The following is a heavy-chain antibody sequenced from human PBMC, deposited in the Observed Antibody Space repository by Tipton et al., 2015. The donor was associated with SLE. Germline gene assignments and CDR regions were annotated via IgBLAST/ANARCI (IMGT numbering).Heavy chain of an antibody. J-gene: IGHJ1*01. CDR2: IYTSRST. D-gene: IGHD6-13*01. CDR1: GGSISSGSYY. V-gene: IGHV4-61*02. CDR3: AREGSSCLFQH. Sequence: TLSLTCTVSGGSISSGSYYWSWIRQPAGKGLEWIGRIYTSRSTNYNPSLKSRVNISVDTSKNQFSLKLSSVTAADTAVYYCAREGSSCLFQHWGQGTLVNVSS.